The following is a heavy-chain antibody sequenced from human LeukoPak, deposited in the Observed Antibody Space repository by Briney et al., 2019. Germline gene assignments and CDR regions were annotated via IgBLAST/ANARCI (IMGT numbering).Heavy chain of an antibody. D-gene: IGHD6-19*01. CDR3: AKDRIAVAGLFDY. Sequence: GGSLRLSCAASGFTLSSSNMNWVRQAPGKGLEWVAFIRYDGSNKYYADSVKGRFTISRDNSKNTLYLQMNSLRAEDTAVYYCAKDRIAVAGLFDYWGQGTLVTVSS. V-gene: IGHV3-30*02. CDR1: GFTLSSSN. J-gene: IGHJ4*02. CDR2: IRYDGSNK.